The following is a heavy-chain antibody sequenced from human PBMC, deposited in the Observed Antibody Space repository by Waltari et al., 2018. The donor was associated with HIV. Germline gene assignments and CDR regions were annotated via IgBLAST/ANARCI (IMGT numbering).Heavy chain of an antibody. CDR3: ARGMGTVPDYYYGMDV. V-gene: IGHV1-18*01. Sequence: GASVKVSCKASGYTFTSYGISWVRQAPGQGLEWMGWISAYNGNTNYAQKLQGRVTMTTDTSTSTAYMELRSLRSDDTAVYYCARGMGTVPDYYYGMDVWGQGTTVTVSS. J-gene: IGHJ6*02. CDR2: ISAYNGNT. CDR1: GYTFTSYG. D-gene: IGHD5-18*01.